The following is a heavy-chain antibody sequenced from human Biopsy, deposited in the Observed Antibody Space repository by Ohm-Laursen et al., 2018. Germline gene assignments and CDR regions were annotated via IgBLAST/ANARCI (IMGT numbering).Heavy chain of an antibody. CDR2: FAPENGKT. J-gene: IGHJ4*02. V-gene: IGHV1-24*01. CDR3: AADINVWNVNY. CDR1: GYTLTALS. D-gene: IGHD1-1*01. Sequence: SVKVSCKVSGYTLTALSMHWVRQAPGRGLEWMGGFAPENGKTIYAQKFQGRITVTEDTSTDTAYMELSSLRSEDTAVYYCAADINVWNVNYWGQGTRVTVSS.